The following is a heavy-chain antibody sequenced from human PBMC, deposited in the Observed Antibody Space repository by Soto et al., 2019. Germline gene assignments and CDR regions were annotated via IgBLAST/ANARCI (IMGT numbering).Heavy chain of an antibody. CDR2: INHSGST. CDR3: ARGRGYSGYAR. V-gene: IGHV4-34*01. CDR1: GGSFSGYY. Sequence: SETLSLTCAVYGGSFSGYYWSWIRQPPGKGLEWIGEINHSGSTNYNPSLKSRVTISVDTSKNQFSLKLSSVTAADTAVYYCARGRGYSGYARWGQGTLVTVSS. D-gene: IGHD5-12*01. J-gene: IGHJ4*02.